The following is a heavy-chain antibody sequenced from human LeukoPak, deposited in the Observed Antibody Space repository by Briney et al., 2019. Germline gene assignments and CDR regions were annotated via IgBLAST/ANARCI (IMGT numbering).Heavy chain of an antibody. J-gene: IGHJ4*02. CDR1: GDSVPHKNAA. V-gene: IGHV6-1*01. CDR2: TYYRSKWYK. D-gene: IGHD6-19*01. CDR3: VRTVSGLLDY. Sequence: PSQTLSLTCAICGDSVPHKNAAWNWTRQSPSRGLEWLGRTYYRSKWYKSYAVSVKSRITINPDTSKNQFSLQLNSVTPEDTAVYYCVRTVSGLLDYWGQGTLVTVSS.